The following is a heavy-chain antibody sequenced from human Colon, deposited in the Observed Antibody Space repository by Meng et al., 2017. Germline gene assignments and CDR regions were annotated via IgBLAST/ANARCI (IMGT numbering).Heavy chain of an antibody. CDR1: VGSFSGFY. D-gene: IGHD4-17*01. CDR2: IDHFGIS. J-gene: IGHJ5*02. Sequence: VQLLRGGPGLLTPAGPPSLPWLFFVGSFSGFYWSWIPQPPGKGLEWIGEIDHFGISNYNSSLKGRLTMSVDTSKKQISLTLTSVTAADTAVYYCAAGLRHGDWFDPWGPGTLVTVSS. CDR3: AAGLRHGDWFDP. V-gene: IGHV4-34*02.